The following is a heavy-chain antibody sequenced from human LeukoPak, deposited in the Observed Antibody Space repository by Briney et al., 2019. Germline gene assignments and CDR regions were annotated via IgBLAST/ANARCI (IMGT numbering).Heavy chain of an antibody. J-gene: IGHJ3*02. Sequence: SETLSLTCTVSGGSFSNYYWSWIRQSPGKGLEWIGYIFYSGSTNYNPSLKSRVTMSLDTSKNQFSLKLSSVTAADTAVYYCARDPLDAVYYYGSGSRAFDIWGQGTMVTVSS. CDR2: IFYSGST. V-gene: IGHV4-59*12. CDR3: ARDPLDAVYYYGSGSRAFDI. CDR1: GGSFSNYY. D-gene: IGHD3-10*01.